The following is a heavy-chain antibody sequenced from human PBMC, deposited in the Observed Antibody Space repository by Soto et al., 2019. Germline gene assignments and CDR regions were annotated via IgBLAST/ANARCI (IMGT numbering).Heavy chain of an antibody. CDR3: ARGRGYYDSSGYYYALRLGIDY. CDR2: ISSSSSTI. J-gene: IGHJ4*02. D-gene: IGHD3-22*01. CDR1: GFTFSSYS. V-gene: IGHV3-48*01. Sequence: EVQLVESGGGLVQPGGSLRLSCAASGFTFSSYSMNWVRQAPGKGLEWVSYISSSSSTIYYADSVKGRFTISRDNAKNSLYLQMNSLRAEDTAVYYCARGRGYYDSSGYYYALRLGIDYWGQGTLVTVSS.